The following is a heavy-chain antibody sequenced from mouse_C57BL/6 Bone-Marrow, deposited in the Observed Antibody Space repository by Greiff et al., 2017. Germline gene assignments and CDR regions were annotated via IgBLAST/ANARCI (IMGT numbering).Heavy chain of an antibody. J-gene: IGHJ4*01. Sequence: EVKLMESGGGLVQPGGSLSLSCAASGFTFTDYYMSWVRQPPGKALEWLGFIRNKANGYTTEYSASVKGRFTISRDNSQSILYLQMNALRAADSDSYNCARWSVFGGAMDYWGQGTSVTVSS. CDR3: ARWSVFGGAMDY. V-gene: IGHV7-3*01. CDR1: GFTFTDYY. CDR2: IRNKANGYTT. D-gene: IGHD3-1*01.